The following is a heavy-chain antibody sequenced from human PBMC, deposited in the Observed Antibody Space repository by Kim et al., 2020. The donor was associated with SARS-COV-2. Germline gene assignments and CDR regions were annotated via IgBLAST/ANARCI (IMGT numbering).Heavy chain of an antibody. CDR3: ARTSGFDY. V-gene: IGHV1-18*01. D-gene: IGHD3-10*01. CDR2: NGNT. Sequence: NGNTSYAQTLQGRVTMTTETSTSTAYIGLRSLRSDDTAVYYCARTSGFDYWGQGTLVTVSS. J-gene: IGHJ4*02.